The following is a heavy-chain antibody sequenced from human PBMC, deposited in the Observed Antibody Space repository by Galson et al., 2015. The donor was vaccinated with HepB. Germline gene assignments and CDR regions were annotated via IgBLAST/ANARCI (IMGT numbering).Heavy chain of an antibody. J-gene: IGHJ4*02. D-gene: IGHD3-9*01. CDR2: ISYDGSNK. CDR1: RFTFSSYG. Sequence: SLRLSCAASRFTFSSYGMHWVRQAPGKGLEWVAVISYDGSNKYYADSVKGRFTISRDNSKNTLYLQMNSLRAEDTAVYYCATSTLNYDILTGLSPADYWGQGTLVTVSS. CDR3: ATSTLNYDILTGLSPADY. V-gene: IGHV3-30*03.